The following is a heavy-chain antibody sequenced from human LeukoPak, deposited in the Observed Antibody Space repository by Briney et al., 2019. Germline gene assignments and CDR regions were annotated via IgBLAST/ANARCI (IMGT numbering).Heavy chain of an antibody. J-gene: IGHJ6*03. CDR3: AREFRADYYDSSGNYYYYYMDV. CDR2: IYSGGNT. V-gene: IGHV3-53*01. D-gene: IGHD3-22*01. Sequence: GGSLRLSCAASGLILSSNCMSWVRQAPGKGLEGVSFIYSGGNTYYADSVKGRFTISRDNSKNTLYLQMNSLRAEDTAVYYCAREFRADYYDSSGNYYYYYMDVWGKGTTVTISS. CDR1: GLILSSNC.